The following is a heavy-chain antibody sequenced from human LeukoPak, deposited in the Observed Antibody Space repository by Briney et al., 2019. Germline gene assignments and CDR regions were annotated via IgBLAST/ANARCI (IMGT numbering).Heavy chain of an antibody. CDR2: IYPGDSDT. Sequence: GESLKISCKGSGYSFTSYWIGWVRQMPGKGLEWMGIIYPGDSDTRYSPSFQGQVTISADKSISTAYLQWSSLKASDTAMYCCARYSSIAAAGRDAFDIWGQGTMVTVSS. J-gene: IGHJ3*02. V-gene: IGHV5-51*01. D-gene: IGHD6-13*01. CDR1: GYSFTSYW. CDR3: ARYSSIAAAGRDAFDI.